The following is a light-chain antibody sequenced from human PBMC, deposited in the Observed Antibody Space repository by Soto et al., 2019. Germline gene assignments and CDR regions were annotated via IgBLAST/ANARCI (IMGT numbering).Light chain of an antibody. CDR3: AAWDASLSAVV. J-gene: IGLJ2*01. CDR1: SSNIGSNY. CDR2: KNN. V-gene: IGLV1-47*01. Sequence: QSVLTQPPSASETPGQRVTISCSGSSSNIGSNYVYWYQQLPGTAPKLLIYKNNQRPSGVPDRFSGSKSGTSASLAISGLRSEDEADYYCAAWDASLSAVVFGGGTKLTVL.